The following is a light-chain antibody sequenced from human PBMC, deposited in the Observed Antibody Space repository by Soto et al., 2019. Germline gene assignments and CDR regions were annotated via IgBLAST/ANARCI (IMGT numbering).Light chain of an antibody. V-gene: IGKV1-5*01. Sequence: DIQMTQSPSTLSASVGDRVTITCRASQSISTWLAWYQQKPGKAPKLLIYDASSLQSGVPSRFSGHGSGTDFTLTISSLQPDDFATYYCQKYNSYTTFGQGTKVDIK. CDR2: DAS. J-gene: IGKJ2*01. CDR1: QSISTW. CDR3: QKYNSYTT.